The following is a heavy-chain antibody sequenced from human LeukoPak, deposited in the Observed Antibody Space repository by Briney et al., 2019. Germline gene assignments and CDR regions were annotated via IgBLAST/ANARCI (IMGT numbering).Heavy chain of an antibody. V-gene: IGHV1-8*01. J-gene: IGHJ5*02. CDR1: GYTFTSLD. CDR2: MNPNTGNT. Sequence: ASVKVSCKASGYTFTSLDVNWVRQATGQGLEWIGWMNPNTGNTGYAQRFQGRVTMTRDTSINTAYMELSSLTSEDTAVYYCARDVRGSRWFEPWGQGTLVTVSS. CDR3: ARDVRGSRWFEP.